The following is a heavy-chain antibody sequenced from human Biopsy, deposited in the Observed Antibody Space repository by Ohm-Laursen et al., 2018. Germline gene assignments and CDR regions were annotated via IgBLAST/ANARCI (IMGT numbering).Heavy chain of an antibody. Sequence: SQTLSLTCAVYGGSLSGYYWSWIRQAPGRGLEWIGLIYYRGETDYNPSLKSRVTITVDGSKNQFSLNLTSITAADTAVYYCARHRTHPPPGSMDVWGHGTTVFVSS. D-gene: IGHD2-15*01. CDR3: ARHRTHPPPGSMDV. J-gene: IGHJ6*02. V-gene: IGHV4-59*08. CDR1: GGSLSGYY. CDR2: IYYRGET.